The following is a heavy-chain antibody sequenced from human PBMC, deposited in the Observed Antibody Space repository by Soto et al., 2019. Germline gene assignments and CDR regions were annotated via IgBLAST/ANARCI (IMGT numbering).Heavy chain of an antibody. V-gene: IGHV3-30*18. CDR3: AKARLRKTSIASTGASDY. CDR1: GFTFSFYG. Sequence: QLQLVESGGGVVQPGRSLRLSCVASGFTFSFYGMHWVRQAPGEGLEWVAVISYDGSNKYYADSVKGRFTISRDNSKKTLYLQMNSLRAEDTAVYYCAKARLRKTSIASTGASDYWGQGTLVTVSS. CDR2: ISYDGSNK. J-gene: IGHJ4*02. D-gene: IGHD6-13*01.